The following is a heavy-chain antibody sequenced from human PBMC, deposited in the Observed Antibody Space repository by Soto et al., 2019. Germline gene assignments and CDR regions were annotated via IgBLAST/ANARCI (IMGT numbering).Heavy chain of an antibody. Sequence: PGGSLRLSCSASGFTFSSYVMHWVRQAPGKGPEWVAVISFDGNNQYYSDSVKGRFTISRDNAKNSLYLQMNSLRAEDTAVYYCARDYSSYGPFDYWGQGTLVTVSS. V-gene: IGHV3-30*03. CDR2: ISFDGNNQ. CDR1: GFTFSSYV. D-gene: IGHD5-18*01. J-gene: IGHJ4*02. CDR3: ARDYSSYGPFDY.